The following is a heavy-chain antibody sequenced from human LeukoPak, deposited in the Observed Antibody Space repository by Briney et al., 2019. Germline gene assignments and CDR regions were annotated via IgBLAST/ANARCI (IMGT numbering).Heavy chain of an antibody. CDR2: VSGSGGST. J-gene: IGHJ4*02. D-gene: IGHD1-26*01. Sequence: PGGSLRLSCAASGFTFSSYAMSWVRQTPGKGLQWVSVVSGSGGSTYYADSVKGRFTISRDNSQNTLYLQMNSLRAEDTDVYYCAKVGATQDFWGQGTLVTVSS. CDR1: GFTFSSYA. CDR3: AKVGATQDF. V-gene: IGHV3-23*01.